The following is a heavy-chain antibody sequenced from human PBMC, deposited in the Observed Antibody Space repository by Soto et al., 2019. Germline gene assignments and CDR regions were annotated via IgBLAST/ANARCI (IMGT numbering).Heavy chain of an antibody. CDR2: ISYNGGKR. CDR1: GFTFSTYG. J-gene: IGHJ6*02. Sequence: QVQVVESGGGVVQPGRSLRLSCAASGFTFSTYGVHWVRQAPGQGLEWVAFISYNGGKRYYADSVKGRFTISRDSSRNTVFLQMNSLRAEDTAVYYCARDTFMVQALYFYTYYYYGMDVWGLGTTVSVSS. V-gene: IGHV3-30*03. D-gene: IGHD3-10*01. CDR3: ARDTFMVQALYFYTYYYYGMDV.